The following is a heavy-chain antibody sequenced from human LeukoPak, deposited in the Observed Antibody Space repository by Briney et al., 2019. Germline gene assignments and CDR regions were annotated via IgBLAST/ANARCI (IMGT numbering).Heavy chain of an antibody. CDR2: IIPISGTT. D-gene: IGHD1-26*01. CDR1: GGTFTSYA. V-gene: IGHV1-69*13. Sequence: ASVKVSCKTSGGTFTSYAITWVRQAPGQGLEWMGKIIPISGTTNYAQKFQGRVTFTADESTSTAYMELSSLRSEDAALYYCARKLRLGGNWFDPWGQGTLVTVSS. CDR3: ARKLRLGGNWFDP. J-gene: IGHJ5*02.